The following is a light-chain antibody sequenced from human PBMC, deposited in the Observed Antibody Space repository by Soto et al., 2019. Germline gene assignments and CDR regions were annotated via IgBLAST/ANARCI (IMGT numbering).Light chain of an antibody. Sequence: EIVLTQSPGTLSLSPGERATLSCRASQSVSSSYLAWYQQKPGQAPRLLIYGASSRATGIPDRFSGSGSGTEFTLTISRLEPEDFAVYYFQQFESSPPYTFGQGTKLEIK. CDR3: QQFESSPPYT. J-gene: IGKJ2*01. V-gene: IGKV3-20*01. CDR2: GAS. CDR1: QSVSSSY.